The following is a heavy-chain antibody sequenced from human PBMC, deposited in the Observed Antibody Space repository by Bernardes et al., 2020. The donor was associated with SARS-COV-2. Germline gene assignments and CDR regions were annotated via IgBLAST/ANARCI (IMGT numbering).Heavy chain of an antibody. CDR1: GASIDSSY. Sequence: SETLSLTCTVSGASIDSSYWTWVRQPPGRGLAWIGILYYSGSTRYSPSLRTRVTMSIDTSKSQFSLRLRSVTAADTAVYYCARVFTVTRFDYWGQGALVTVTS. J-gene: IGHJ4*02. CDR3: ARVFTVTRFDY. V-gene: IGHV4-59*01. D-gene: IGHD4-17*01. CDR2: LYYSGST.